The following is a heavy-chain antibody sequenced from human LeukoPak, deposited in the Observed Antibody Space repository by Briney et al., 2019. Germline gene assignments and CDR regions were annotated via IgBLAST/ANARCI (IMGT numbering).Heavy chain of an antibody. Sequence: GGSLRLSCVASGFSFGKYRMSWVRQTPGKGLEWVANIKLDGSEKNYVDSVKGRFTISRDNTKNSLYLQMNSLRAEDTAVFYCARDQYDTWSRRGNFDSWGQGTLVIVSS. CDR3: ARDQYDTWSRRGNFDS. CDR2: IKLDGSEK. CDR1: GFSFGKYR. V-gene: IGHV3-7*03. D-gene: IGHD3/OR15-3a*01. J-gene: IGHJ4*02.